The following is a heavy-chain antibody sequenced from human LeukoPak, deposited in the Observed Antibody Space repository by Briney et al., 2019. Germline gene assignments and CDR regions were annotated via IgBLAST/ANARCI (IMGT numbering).Heavy chain of an antibody. J-gene: IGHJ4*02. CDR3: ARGPPARV. Sequence: SETLSLTCAVYGGSLSGYYWSWIRQPPGKGLEWIGEINHSGSTNYNPSLKSRVTISVDTSKNQFSLKLSSVTAADTAVYYCARGPPARVWGQGTLVTVSS. CDR1: GGSLSGYY. CDR2: INHSGST. V-gene: IGHV4-34*01.